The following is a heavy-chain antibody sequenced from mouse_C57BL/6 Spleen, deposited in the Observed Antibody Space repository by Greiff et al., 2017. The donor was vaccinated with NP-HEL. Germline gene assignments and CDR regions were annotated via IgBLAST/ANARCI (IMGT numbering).Heavy chain of an antibody. Sequence: QVQLQQPGAELVRPGTSVKLSCKASGYTFTSYWMHWVKQRPGQGLEWIGVIDPSDSYTNYNQKFKGKATLTVDTSSSTAYMQLSSLTSEDSAVYYCARRGDSYAMDYWGQGTSVTVSS. D-gene: IGHD2-13*01. J-gene: IGHJ4*01. V-gene: IGHV1-59*01. CDR1: GYTFTSYW. CDR2: IDPSDSYT. CDR3: ARRGDSYAMDY.